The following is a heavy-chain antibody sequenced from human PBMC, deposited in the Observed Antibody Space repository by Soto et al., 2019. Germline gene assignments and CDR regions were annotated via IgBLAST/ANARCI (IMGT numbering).Heavy chain of an antibody. CDR2: INWNGGST. CDR3: AKVLAKNGYNYDS. CDR1: GFIFEDHA. D-gene: IGHD5-12*01. V-gene: IGHV3-9*01. J-gene: IGHJ5*01. Sequence: EVQLVESGGGLVQPGRSLRLSCAASGFIFEDHAMHWVRQPPGKGLEWVAGINWNGGSTNHAPSVRGRFTISRDNAKNSLYLQMNGLRPEDTALYYCAKVLAKNGYNYDSWGQGTLVTVSS.